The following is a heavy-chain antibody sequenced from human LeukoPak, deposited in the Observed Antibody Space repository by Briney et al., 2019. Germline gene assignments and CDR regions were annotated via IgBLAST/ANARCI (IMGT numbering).Heavy chain of an antibody. CDR3: ARGVVVILSGGAFDI. J-gene: IGHJ3*02. D-gene: IGHD3-22*01. CDR1: GYTFTGYY. CDR2: INPNSGGT. Sequence: GASVKVSCKASGYTFTGYYMHWVRQAPGQGLEWMGWINPNSGGTNYAQKFQGRVTMTRDTSISTAYMELSRLRSDDTAVYYCARGVVVILSGGAFDIWGQGTMVTVSS. V-gene: IGHV1-2*02.